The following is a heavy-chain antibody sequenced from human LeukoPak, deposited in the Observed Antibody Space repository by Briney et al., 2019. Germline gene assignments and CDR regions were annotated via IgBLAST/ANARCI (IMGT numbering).Heavy chain of an antibody. CDR3: ARDHYYGGEGAFDI. Sequence: GASVKVSCKASGGTFSSYAISWVRQAPGQGLEWMGGIIPIFGTANYAQKFQGRVTMTTDTSTSTAYMDLRSLRSDDTAVYYCARDHYYGGEGAFDIWGQGTMVTVSS. D-gene: IGHD3-10*01. J-gene: IGHJ3*02. CDR2: IIPIFGTA. V-gene: IGHV1-69*05. CDR1: GGTFSSYA.